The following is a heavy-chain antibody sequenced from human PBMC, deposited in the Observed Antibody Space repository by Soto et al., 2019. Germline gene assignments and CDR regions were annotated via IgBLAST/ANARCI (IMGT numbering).Heavy chain of an antibody. Sequence: SGPTLVNPTQTLTLTCTFSGFSLSTSGMCVSWIRQPPGKALEWLARIDWDDDKYYSTSLKTRLTISKDTSKNQVVLTMTNMDPVDTATYYCARSSPRQDFWSGSRYFDYWGQGTLVTVSS. J-gene: IGHJ4*02. CDR2: IDWDDDK. D-gene: IGHD3-3*01. CDR3: ARSSPRQDFWSGSRYFDY. CDR1: GFSLSTSGMC. V-gene: IGHV2-70*11.